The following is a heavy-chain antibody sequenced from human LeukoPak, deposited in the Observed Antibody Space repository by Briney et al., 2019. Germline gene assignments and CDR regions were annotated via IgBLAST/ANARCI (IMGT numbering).Heavy chain of an antibody. J-gene: IGHJ4*02. CDR2: INPNSGDT. Sequence: GASVKVSCKASGYTFTGHYMHWVRQAPGQGLEWMGWINPNSGDTNYAQKFQGRVTMTRDTSISTAYMELSSLRSEDTAVYYCARDLSGVTAQGDYWGQGTLVTVSS. D-gene: IGHD3-10*01. CDR1: GYTFTGHY. CDR3: ARDLSGVTAQGDY. V-gene: IGHV1-2*02.